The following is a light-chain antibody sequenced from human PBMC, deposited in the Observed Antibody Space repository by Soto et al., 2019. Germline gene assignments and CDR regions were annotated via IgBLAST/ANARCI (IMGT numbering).Light chain of an antibody. Sequence: DIQMTQSPSPLSAYVGDRVTITCRASQSISSYLNWYQQKPGKAPKLLIYAASTLQSGVPSRFSGSGSGTDFTLTISSLQPEDFATYYCQQSYNSALTFGPGTKVDIQ. V-gene: IGKV1-39*01. J-gene: IGKJ3*01. CDR3: QQSYNSALT. CDR2: AAS. CDR1: QSISSY.